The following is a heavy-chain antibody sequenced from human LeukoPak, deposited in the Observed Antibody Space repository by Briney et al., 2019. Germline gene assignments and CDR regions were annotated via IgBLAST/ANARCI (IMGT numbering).Heavy chain of an antibody. J-gene: IGHJ6*03. CDR2: MNPNSGNT. D-gene: IGHD4-11*01. Sequence: GASVKVSCKTSGYTFTNYDINWVRQATGQGLEWMGWMNPNSGNTGYAQKFQGRVTITSNTSIRTAYMELSSLRSDDTAVYYCARAPAVPTGDNYYMDVWGKGTPVTVSS. V-gene: IGHV1-8*03. CDR3: ARAPAVPTGDNYYMDV. CDR1: GYTFTNYD.